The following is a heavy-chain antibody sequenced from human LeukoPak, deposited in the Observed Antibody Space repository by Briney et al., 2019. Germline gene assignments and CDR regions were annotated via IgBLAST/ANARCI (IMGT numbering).Heavy chain of an antibody. CDR2: IAHDGTI. D-gene: IGHD3-16*01. Sequence: ASETLSLTCGVSGGPIDITNYWSWVRQAPGKGLEWIGEIAHDGTINYNLSLRSRVAMSLDRANNQFSLSLTSVTAADTAIYYCTRESRPFCPFGYWGQGVLVTVSS. V-gene: IGHV4-4*02. CDR1: GGPIDITNY. J-gene: IGHJ4*02. CDR3: TRESRPFCPFGY.